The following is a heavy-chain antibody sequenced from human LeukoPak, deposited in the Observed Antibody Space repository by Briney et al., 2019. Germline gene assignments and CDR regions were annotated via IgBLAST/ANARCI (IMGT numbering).Heavy chain of an antibody. J-gene: IGHJ5*02. D-gene: IGHD2-2*02. Sequence: SETLSLTCTVSGVSISSYYWSWIRQPPGRGLEWIGYMYNSGITNYNPSLKGRVTISVDTSKNQFSLRLRSVTAADTAVYYCARDSSAIADNWFDPWGQGTLVTVSS. V-gene: IGHV4-59*01. CDR1: GVSISSYY. CDR2: MYNSGIT. CDR3: ARDSSAIADNWFDP.